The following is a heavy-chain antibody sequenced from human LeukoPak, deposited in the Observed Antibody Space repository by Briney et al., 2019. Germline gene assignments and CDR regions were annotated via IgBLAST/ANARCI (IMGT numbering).Heavy chain of an antibody. J-gene: IGHJ4*02. D-gene: IGHD6-13*01. CDR1: GGSISSSSYY. CDR2: IYYSGST. V-gene: IGHV4-39*07. Sequence: SETLSLACTVSGGSISSSSYYWGWIRQPPGKGLEWIGSIYYSGSTYYNPSLKSRVTISVDTSKNQFSLKLSSVTAADTAVYYCARGRVFDYWGQGTLVTVSS. CDR3: ARGRVFDY.